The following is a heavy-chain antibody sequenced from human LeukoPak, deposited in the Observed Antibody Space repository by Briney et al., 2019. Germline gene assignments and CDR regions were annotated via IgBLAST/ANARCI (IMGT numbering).Heavy chain of an antibody. CDR3: ARDGSGLWFDP. CDR2: IDTSGTT. J-gene: IGHJ5*02. Sequence: MASETLSLTCTVSGGSINSGNYYWGWIRQPAGKGPEWIGRIDTSGTTSYNPSLKSRVTISVDTSKNQFSLKLRSVTAADTAVYYCARDGSGLWFDPWGQGTLVTVSS. V-gene: IGHV4-61*02. CDR1: GGSINSGNYY.